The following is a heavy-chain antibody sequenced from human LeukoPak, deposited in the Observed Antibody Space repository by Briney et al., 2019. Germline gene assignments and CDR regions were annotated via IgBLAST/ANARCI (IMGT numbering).Heavy chain of an antibody. CDR2: ISTSTSTI. Sequence: PGGSLRLSCAASGFNFSTYSMNWVRQAPGKGLEWVSYISTSTSTIYYADSVKGRFTISRDNAKKSLYLQMNSLRAEDSALYYCARDYRSGSGRAFDIWGQGTMVTVSS. D-gene: IGHD6-25*01. V-gene: IGHV3-48*04. CDR3: ARDYRSGSGRAFDI. J-gene: IGHJ3*02. CDR1: GFNFSTYS.